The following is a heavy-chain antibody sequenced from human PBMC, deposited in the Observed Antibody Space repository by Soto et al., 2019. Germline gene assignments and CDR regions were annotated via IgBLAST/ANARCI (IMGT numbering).Heavy chain of an antibody. Sequence: PSETLSLTCTVSGGSISSYYWSWIRQPPGKGLEWIGYIYYSGSTNYNPSLKSRVTISVDTSKNQFSLKLSSVTAADTAVYYCARGGVTLRFLEGSTRDYYYGMDVWGQGTTVTVSS. V-gene: IGHV4-59*01. CDR3: ARGGVTLRFLEGSTRDYYYGMDV. CDR1: GGSISSYY. J-gene: IGHJ6*02. CDR2: IYYSGST. D-gene: IGHD3-3*01.